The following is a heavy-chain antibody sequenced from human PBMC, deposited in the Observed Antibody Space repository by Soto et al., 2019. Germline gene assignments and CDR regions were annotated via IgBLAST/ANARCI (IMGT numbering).Heavy chain of an antibody. V-gene: IGHV3-74*01. D-gene: IGHD2-15*01. CDR2: INTDGSST. CDR1: GFTFSNYW. Sequence: GGSLRLSCAASGFTFSNYWMHWVRQAPGKGLVWVSRINTDGSSTSYADSVKGRITISRDNAKNTLYLQMNSLRAEDTAVYYCARDFCSGGSCYRLSPRGSHYYDGMDVWGQGTTVTVSS. J-gene: IGHJ6*02. CDR3: ARDFCSGGSCYRLSPRGSHYYDGMDV.